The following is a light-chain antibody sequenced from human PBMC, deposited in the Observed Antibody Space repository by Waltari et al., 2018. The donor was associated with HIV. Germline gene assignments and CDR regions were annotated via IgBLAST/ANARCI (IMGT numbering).Light chain of an antibody. CDR1: TSNIATNH. CDR3: ATWDDSLNGV. CDR2: MNN. V-gene: IGLV1-44*01. Sequence: HSVLTQPPSASGTPGQTVIISCSRNTSNIATNHVHWYQHFPGSAPKLLIYMNNYRPSGVPDRFAGSRSGTSASLTISGLQIEDEAQYYCATWDDSLNGVFGAGTRLTVL. J-gene: IGLJ3*02.